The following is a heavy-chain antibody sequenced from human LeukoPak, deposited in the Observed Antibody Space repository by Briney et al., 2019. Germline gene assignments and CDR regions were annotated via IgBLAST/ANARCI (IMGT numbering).Heavy chain of an antibody. CDR1: GYTFTGYY. CDR2: MNPNSGNT. Sequence: ASVKVSCKASGYTFTGYYMHWVRQAPGQGLEWMGWMNPNSGNTGYAQKFQGRVTMTRNTSISTAYMELSSLRSEDTAVYYCARDYSSGWTGRAASYYYYYYGMDVWGQGTTVTVSS. V-gene: IGHV1-8*02. J-gene: IGHJ6*02. CDR3: ARDYSSGWTGRAASYYYYYYGMDV. D-gene: IGHD6-19*01.